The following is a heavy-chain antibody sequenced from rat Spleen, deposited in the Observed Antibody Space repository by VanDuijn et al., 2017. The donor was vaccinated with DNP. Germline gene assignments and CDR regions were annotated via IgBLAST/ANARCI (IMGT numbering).Heavy chain of an antibody. Sequence: EVQLVESGGGIVQPGRSLKLSCAASGFTFSDYYMAWVRQAPTKGLEWVASISYDGSSIYYGDSVKGRFTISRDNAEGTLNLQMNSLRSEDTATYYCASHTYYGYDYFVYWGQGVMVTVSS. D-gene: IGHD1-9*01. V-gene: IGHV5-22*01. CDR2: ISYDGSSI. CDR1: GFTFSDYY. J-gene: IGHJ2*01. CDR3: ASHTYYGYDYFVY.